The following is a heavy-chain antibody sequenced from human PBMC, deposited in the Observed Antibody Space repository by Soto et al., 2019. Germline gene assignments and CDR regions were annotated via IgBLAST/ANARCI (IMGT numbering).Heavy chain of an antibody. D-gene: IGHD6-6*01. Sequence: EVQLVESGGGLVKTGGSLRLSCAASGFTFSDAWMTWVRQAPRKGLEWVGRIKSKTDGGITDYAVPVKGRFTISRDDSKNTLYLQMNSLKTEDTAVYYCTKGVSSSSYWGQGALVTVSS. CDR3: TKGVSSSSY. J-gene: IGHJ4*02. V-gene: IGHV3-15*01. CDR1: GFTFSDAW. CDR2: IKSKTDGGIT.